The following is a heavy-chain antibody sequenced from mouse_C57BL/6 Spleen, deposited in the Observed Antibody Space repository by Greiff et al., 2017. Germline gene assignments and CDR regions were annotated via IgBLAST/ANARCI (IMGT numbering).Heavy chain of an antibody. V-gene: IGHV1-52*01. Sequence: QVQLQQPGAELVRPGSSVKLSCKASGYTFTSYWMHWVKQRPIQGLEWIGNIDPSDSETPYNQKFKDKATLTVDKSSSTAYMQLSSLTSEDSAVYYCARGRAYYGSPCFDYWGQGTTLTVSS. CDR2: IDPSDSET. D-gene: IGHD1-1*01. J-gene: IGHJ2*01. CDR3: ARGRAYYGSPCFDY. CDR1: GYTFTSYW.